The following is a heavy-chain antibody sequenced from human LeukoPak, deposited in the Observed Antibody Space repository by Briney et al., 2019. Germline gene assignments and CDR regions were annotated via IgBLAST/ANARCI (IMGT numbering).Heavy chain of an antibody. CDR3: ARGAWVTAAGGFDY. Sequence: SETLSLTCTVSGGSISSGGYYWSWIRQPPGKGLEWIGYIYHSGSTNYNPSLKSRVTISVDKSKNQFSLKLSSVTAADTAVYYCARGAWVTAAGGFDYWGQGTLVTVSS. J-gene: IGHJ4*02. V-gene: IGHV4-30-2*01. D-gene: IGHD6-25*01. CDR1: GGSISSGGYY. CDR2: IYHSGST.